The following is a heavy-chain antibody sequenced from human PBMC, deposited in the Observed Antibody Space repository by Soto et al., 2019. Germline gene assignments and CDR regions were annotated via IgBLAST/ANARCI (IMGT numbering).Heavy chain of an antibody. CDR3: ARDGDVNTGFGKDY. D-gene: IGHD3-16*01. CDR1: GFTFSSYG. CDR2: IWHDGGNK. Sequence: GGSLRLSCAASGFTFSSYGMQWVRHAPGKGLEWVAFIWHDGGNKFYAESVKGRFTISRDNSKNTLYLQMTSLSAEDTAMYYCARDGDVNTGFGKDYWGQGTLVTVSS. J-gene: IGHJ4*02. V-gene: IGHV3-33*01.